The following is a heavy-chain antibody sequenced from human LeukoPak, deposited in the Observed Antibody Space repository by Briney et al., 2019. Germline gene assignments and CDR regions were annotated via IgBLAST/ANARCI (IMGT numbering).Heavy chain of an antibody. CDR3: ARATDLGDFDY. CDR1: GFGFINYG. V-gene: IGHV3-33*01. Sequence: PGGSLRLSCAASGFGFINYGMPWVRQAPGKGLGWVGVIWYDGNYKYYADSVKGRFTISRDNSDNTLYLQMNSLRAEDTAVYYCARATDLGDFDYWGQGTLVTVSS. CDR2: IWYDGNYK. J-gene: IGHJ4*02.